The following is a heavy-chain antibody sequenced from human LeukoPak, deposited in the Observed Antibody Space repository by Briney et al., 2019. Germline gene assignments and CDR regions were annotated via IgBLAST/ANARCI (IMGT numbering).Heavy chain of an antibody. CDR2: IYYSGST. J-gene: IGHJ4*02. CDR3: ASRPFGTRTYYDILTGYSNSSPPPDPIDY. CDR1: GGSISSSSYY. V-gene: IGHV4-39*07. D-gene: IGHD3-9*01. Sequence: SETLSLTCTVSGGSISSSSYYWGWIRQPPGKGLEWIGSIYYSGSTYYNPSLKGRVTISVDTSKNQFSLKLSSVTAADTAVYYCASRPFGTRTYYDILTGYSNSSPPPDPIDYWGQGTLVTVSS.